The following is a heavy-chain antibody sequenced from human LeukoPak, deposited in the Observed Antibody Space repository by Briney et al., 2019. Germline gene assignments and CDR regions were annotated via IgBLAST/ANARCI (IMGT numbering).Heavy chain of an antibody. CDR3: ARDSVGYCSSTSCYTPLETYYYMDV. CDR2: IYTSGST. D-gene: IGHD2-2*02. CDR1: GGSISSGSYY. V-gene: IGHV4-61*02. J-gene: IGHJ6*03. Sequence: RTSETLSLTCTVSGGSISSGSYYWSWIRQPAGKGLEWIGRIYTSGSTNYNPSLKSRVTISVDTSKNQFSLKLSSVTAADTAVYYCARDSVGYCSSTSCYTPLETYYYMDVWGKGTTVTVSS.